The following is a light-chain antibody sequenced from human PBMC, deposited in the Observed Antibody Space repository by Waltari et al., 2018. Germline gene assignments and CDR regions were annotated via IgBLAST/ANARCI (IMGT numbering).Light chain of an antibody. CDR3: QQYDNYWT. CDR1: QSITNL. V-gene: IGKV1-5*03. CDR2: RAY. Sequence: DIQMTHSPSTLSASVGDRVTITSRASQSITNLLAWYQQKPGKAPKLLIYRAYKLESGVPSRCSGSGSGTEFTLTISRLQADDFATYCFQQYDNYWTFGQGTKVEIK. J-gene: IGKJ1*01.